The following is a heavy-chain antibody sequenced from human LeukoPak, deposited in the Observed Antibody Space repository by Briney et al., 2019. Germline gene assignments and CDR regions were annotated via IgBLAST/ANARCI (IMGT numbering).Heavy chain of an antibody. D-gene: IGHD2-21*02. Sequence: GGSLRLFCAASGFTFSSYAMSWVRQAPGKGLEWVSAISGSGGSTYYADSVKGRFTISRDNSKNTLYLQMNSLRAEDTAVYYCAKAVVTTLTEDAYFDYWGQGTLVTVSS. V-gene: IGHV3-23*01. CDR1: GFTFSSYA. J-gene: IGHJ4*02. CDR2: ISGSGGST. CDR3: AKAVVTTLTEDAYFDY.